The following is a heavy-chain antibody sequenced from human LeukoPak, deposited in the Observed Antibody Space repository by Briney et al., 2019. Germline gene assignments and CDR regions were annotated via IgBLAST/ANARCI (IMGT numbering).Heavy chain of an antibody. CDR3: ATTDY. Sequence: GSSVKVSCKASGGTFTSYTVSWVRQAPGQGLEWMGRIIPMPGTVKYAQKFQGRVTITTDESTSTACMELSSLRSEDTAVYYCATTDYWGQGTLVTVSS. V-gene: IGHV1-69*16. CDR2: IIPMPGTV. J-gene: IGHJ4*02. CDR1: GGTFTSYT.